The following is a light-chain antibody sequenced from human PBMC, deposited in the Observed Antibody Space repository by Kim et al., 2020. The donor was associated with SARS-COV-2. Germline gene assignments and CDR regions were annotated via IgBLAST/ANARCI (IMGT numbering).Light chain of an antibody. Sequence: EIVMTQSPATLSVSPGERVTLSCRASQSINSKLVWYQQRPGQAPRLLIYSASTRATGIPARFSGSGFGTDFTLTISSLQSEDFAVYYCQQYNNWPPMYTFGQGTKLEIK. CDR3: QQYNNWPPMYT. CDR1: QSINSK. J-gene: IGKJ2*01. CDR2: SAS. V-gene: IGKV3-15*01.